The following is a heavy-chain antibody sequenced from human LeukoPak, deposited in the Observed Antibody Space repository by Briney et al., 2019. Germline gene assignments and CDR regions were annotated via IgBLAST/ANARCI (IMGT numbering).Heavy chain of an antibody. CDR2: INPSSGGT. J-gene: IGHJ5*02. D-gene: IGHD2-21*01. CDR1: GYSFTDYY. V-gene: IGHV1-2*02. Sequence: ASVKVSCKTSGYSFTDYYMHWVRQAPGQGLEWMGWINPSSGGTSSAQRFQGRVTMTRDTSITTVYMEVSWLTSDDTAIYYCARADRLDGGPYLIGPWGQGTLVTVS. CDR3: ARADRLDGGPYLIGP.